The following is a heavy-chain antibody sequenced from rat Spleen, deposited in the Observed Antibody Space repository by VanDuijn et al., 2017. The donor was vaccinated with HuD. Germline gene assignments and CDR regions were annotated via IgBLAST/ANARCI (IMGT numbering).Heavy chain of an antibody. CDR1: GFTFSNFW. D-gene: IGHD1-6*01. V-gene: IGHV5-31*01. J-gene: IGHJ1*01. CDR2: IRNTGGNT. CDR3: ARMYTTDYYWYFDF. Sequence: EVQLVESGGGLVQPGGSLKLSCVASGFTFSNFWMTWIRQAPGKGLEWIASIRNTGGNTYYPDSVKGRFTISRDDAKSTLYLQMSSLRSEDTATYYCARMYTTDYYWYFDFWGPGTMVTVSS.